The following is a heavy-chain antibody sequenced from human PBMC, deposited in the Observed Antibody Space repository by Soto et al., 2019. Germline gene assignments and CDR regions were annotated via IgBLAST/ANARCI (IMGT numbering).Heavy chain of an antibody. Sequence: LRLSCAASGFTFSTYAMSWVRQAPGKGLEWVSTISSSGGNTYYTDSVKGRFTISRDNSKNTLYLQMNSLRAEDTAIYYCAKRPTSTGFGDPFDIWGQGTMVTVSS. CDR2: ISSSGGNT. D-gene: IGHD3-10*01. V-gene: IGHV3-23*01. CDR1: GFTFSTYA. J-gene: IGHJ3*02. CDR3: AKRPTSTGFGDPFDI.